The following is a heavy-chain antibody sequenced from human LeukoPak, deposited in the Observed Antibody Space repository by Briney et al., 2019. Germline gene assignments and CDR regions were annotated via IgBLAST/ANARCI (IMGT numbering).Heavy chain of an antibody. J-gene: IGHJ4*02. D-gene: IGHD2-15*01. CDR2: IYHSGST. V-gene: IGHV4-38-2*02. Sequence: SETLSLTCTVSGYSISSGYYWGWIRQPPGKGLEWIGSIYHSGSTYYNPSLKSRVTISVDTSKNQFSLKLSSVTAADTAVYYCARRAYCSGGSCYGGFDYWGQGTLVTVSS. CDR3: ARRAYCSGGSCYGGFDY. CDR1: GYSISSGYY.